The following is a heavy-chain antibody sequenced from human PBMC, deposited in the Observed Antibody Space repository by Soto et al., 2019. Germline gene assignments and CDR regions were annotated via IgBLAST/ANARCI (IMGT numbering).Heavy chain of an antibody. D-gene: IGHD6-19*01. V-gene: IGHV3-30*18. CDR3: AKDRYDGSGWNYYYYYGMDV. J-gene: IGHJ6*02. CDR2: ISYDGSNK. Sequence: GGSLRLSCAASGFTFSSYGMHWVRQAPGKGLEWVAVISYDGSNKYYADSVKGRFTISRDNSKNTLYLQMNSLRAEDTAVYYCAKDRYDGSGWNYYYYYGMDVWGQGTTVTVSS. CDR1: GFTFSSYG.